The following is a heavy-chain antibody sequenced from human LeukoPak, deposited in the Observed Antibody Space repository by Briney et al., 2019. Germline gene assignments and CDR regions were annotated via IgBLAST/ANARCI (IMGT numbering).Heavy chain of an antibody. CDR1: GGSISSYY. CDR3: ARQIASAGTAGFDF. D-gene: IGHD6-13*01. CDR2: IYSTGST. V-gene: IGHV4-4*07. Sequence: SETLSLTCTVSGGSISSYYWSWIRQPAGKGLEWIGRIYSTGSTNYNPSLKSRVTMSVDTSKNQFSLRLRSVTAADTTVYYCARQIASAGTAGFDFWGRGALVTVSS. J-gene: IGHJ4*02.